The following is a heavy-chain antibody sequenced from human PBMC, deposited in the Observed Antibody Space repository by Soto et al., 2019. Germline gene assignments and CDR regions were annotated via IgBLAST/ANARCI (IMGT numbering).Heavy chain of an antibody. Sequence: QVHLQESGPGLVKPSGTLSLTCAVSGGSISSSNWWSWVRQPPGKGLEWIGEIYHSGSTNYNPSRKRRFTISVDTSKHPCPLPLTSVTAADTAVYYCAREAGCGGDCYWRGDYFDYWGQGSLVTVSS. CDR1: GGSISSSNW. D-gene: IGHD2-21*02. V-gene: IGHV4-4*02. J-gene: IGHJ4*02. CDR2: IYHSGST. CDR3: AREAGCGGDCYWRGDYFDY.